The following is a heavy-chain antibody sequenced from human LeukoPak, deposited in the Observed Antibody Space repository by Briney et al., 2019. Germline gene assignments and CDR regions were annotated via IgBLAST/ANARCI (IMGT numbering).Heavy chain of an antibody. D-gene: IGHD4-17*01. CDR2: ISSSSSTI. Sequence: GGSLRLSCAASGFTFSSYSMNWVRQAPGKGLEWVSYISSSSSTIYYADSVKGRFTISRDNSKNTLYVQMNRLRAEDTALYYCAKLDYGDYIADSWGQGTLVTVSS. J-gene: IGHJ4*02. CDR1: GFTFSSYS. CDR3: AKLDYGDYIADS. V-gene: IGHV3-48*01.